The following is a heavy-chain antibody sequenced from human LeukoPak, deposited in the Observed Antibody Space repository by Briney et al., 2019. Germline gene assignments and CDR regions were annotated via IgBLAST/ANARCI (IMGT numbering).Heavy chain of an antibody. CDR1: GFTFSSYG. CDR3: AKDAVRLYRHFDF. D-gene: IGHD6-19*01. Sequence: PGGSLRLSCAASGFTFSSYGMHWVRQAPGKGLEWVAFISHDGRNKNFADSVKGRFTISSDNSKNTLSLLLTSLRAEDTALYYCAKDAVRLYRHFDFWGQGTLVTVSS. J-gene: IGHJ4*02. V-gene: IGHV3-30*02. CDR2: ISHDGRNK.